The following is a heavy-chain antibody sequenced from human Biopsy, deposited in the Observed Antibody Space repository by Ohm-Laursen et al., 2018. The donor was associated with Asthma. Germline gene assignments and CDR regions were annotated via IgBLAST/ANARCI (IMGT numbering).Heavy chain of an antibody. D-gene: IGHD6-19*01. Sequence: VSSVNVSCKAPGGTFSNFAISWVRQAPGQGLEWLGGIMTVFGITNYAQKSQGRVTITADESTSTAYMEVTSLRSEDTAIYYCARCQVGYSSGWSLLLKKIYYSGMDVWGQGTAVTVSS. CDR3: ARCQVGYSSGWSLLLKKIYYSGMDV. J-gene: IGHJ6*02. V-gene: IGHV1-69*01. CDR1: GGTFSNFA. CDR2: IMTVFGIT.